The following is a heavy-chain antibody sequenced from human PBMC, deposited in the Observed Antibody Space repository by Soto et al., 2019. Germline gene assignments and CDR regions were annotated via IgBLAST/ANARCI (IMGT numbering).Heavy chain of an antibody. V-gene: IGHV3-74*01. Sequence: GGSLRLSCAASGFTFISYWMHWVRQAPGKGLVWVSRINSDGSSTSYADSVKGRFTISRDNAKNTLYLQMNSLRAEDTAVYYCARDIDSNGYYYQRYWGQGTLVTVFS. CDR3: ARDIDSNGYYYQRY. J-gene: IGHJ4*02. CDR2: INSDGSST. D-gene: IGHD3-22*01. CDR1: GFTFISYW.